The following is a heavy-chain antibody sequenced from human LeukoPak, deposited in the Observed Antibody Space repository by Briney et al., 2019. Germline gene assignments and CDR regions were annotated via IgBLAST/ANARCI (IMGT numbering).Heavy chain of an antibody. J-gene: IGHJ4*02. V-gene: IGHV3-74*01. D-gene: IGHD6-19*01. CDR1: GFTFSSYW. CDR3: VTSGWFYYFDY. Sequence: GGSLRLSCAASGFTFSSYWMHWVRHAPGKGLGWVSRINTDGGTTDCADSVKGRFTISRDNAKNTLYLQMDSLRAEDTAVYYCVTSGWFYYFDYWGQGTLVTVSS. CDR2: INTDGGTT.